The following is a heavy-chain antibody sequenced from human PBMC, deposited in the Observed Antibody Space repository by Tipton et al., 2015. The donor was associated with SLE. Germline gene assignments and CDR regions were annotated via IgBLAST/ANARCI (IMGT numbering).Heavy chain of an antibody. Sequence: TLSLTCTVSGGSISSYYWSWIRQPLGKGLEWIGYIYYSGCTNYNPSLKNRVTISVDTSKNQFSLKLSSVTAADTAVYYCARDRAVLWFGETNAFDIWGQGTMVTVSS. D-gene: IGHD3-10*01. J-gene: IGHJ3*02. CDR1: GGSISSYY. V-gene: IGHV4-59*12. CDR2: IYYSGCT. CDR3: ARDRAVLWFGETNAFDI.